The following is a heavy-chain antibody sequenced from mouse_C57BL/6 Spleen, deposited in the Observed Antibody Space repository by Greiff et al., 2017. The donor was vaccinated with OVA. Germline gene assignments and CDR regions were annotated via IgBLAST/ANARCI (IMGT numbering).Heavy chain of an antibody. CDR2: IDPSDSYN. V-gene: IGHV1-50*01. J-gene: IGHJ1*03. CDR3: ARQGRIFWYFDV. CDR1: GYNFTSYW. Sequence: QVQLQQPGAELVKPGASVKLSCKASGYNFTSYWMQWVKQRPGQGLEWIGEIDPSDSYNNYNHKFKGKATLTVDTSSSTAYMQLSSLASEDSAVYYGARQGRIFWYFDVWGTGTTVTVSS.